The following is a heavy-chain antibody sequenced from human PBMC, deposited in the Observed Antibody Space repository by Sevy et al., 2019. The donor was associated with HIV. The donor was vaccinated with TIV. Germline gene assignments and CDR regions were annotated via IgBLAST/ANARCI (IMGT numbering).Heavy chain of an antibody. CDR2: ISYDGSNK. Sequence: GGSLRLSCAASGFTFSSYAMHWVRQAPGKGLEWVAVISYDGSNKYYADSVQGRFTISRDNSKNTLYLQMNSLRVEDTAVYYCARYWGRDGHSIDYWGQGTLVTVSS. V-gene: IGHV3-30-3*01. D-gene: IGHD3-16*01. J-gene: IGHJ4*02. CDR3: ARYWGRDGHSIDY. CDR1: GFTFSSYA.